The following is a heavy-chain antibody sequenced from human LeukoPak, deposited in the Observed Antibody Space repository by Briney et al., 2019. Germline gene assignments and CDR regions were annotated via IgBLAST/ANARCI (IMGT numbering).Heavy chain of an antibody. Sequence: PGGSLRLSCAATGFTFSNYAMNWVRQAPGKGLEWVSAISASGGSTYYADSVKGWFTISRDNSKNALYLQMNSLRAEDTAVYYCRYFLPHFDYWGQGTLVTVSS. CDR3: RYFLPHFDY. V-gene: IGHV3-23*01. CDR1: GFTFSNYA. J-gene: IGHJ4*02. D-gene: IGHD2/OR15-2a*01. CDR2: ISASGGST.